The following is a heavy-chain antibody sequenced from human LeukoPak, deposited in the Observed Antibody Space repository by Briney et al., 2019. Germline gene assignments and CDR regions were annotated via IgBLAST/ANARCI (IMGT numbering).Heavy chain of an antibody. CDR1: GFTVSSNY. D-gene: IGHD6-13*01. Sequence: GGSLRLSCAASGFTVSSNYMSWVRQAPGKGLECVSVIYSGGSTYYADSVKGRFTLSRDNSKNTLYLQMNSLRAEDTAVYYCAKDGYYSSSWYYYYYGMDVWGQGTMVTVSS. V-gene: IGHV3-66*01. CDR3: AKDGYYSSSWYYYYYGMDV. CDR2: IYSGGST. J-gene: IGHJ6*02.